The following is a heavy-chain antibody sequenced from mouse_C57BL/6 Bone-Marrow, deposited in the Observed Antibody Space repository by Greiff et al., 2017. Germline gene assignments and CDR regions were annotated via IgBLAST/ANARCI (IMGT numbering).Heavy chain of an antibody. CDR2: IYPGSGNT. V-gene: IGHV1-76*01. D-gene: IGHD3-2*02. Sequence: QVQLQQSGAELVRPGASVKLSCKASGYTFTDYYINWVKQRPGQGLEWIARIYPGSGNTYYNAKFKGKATLTAEKSSSTAYMQLSSLTSEDSAVYVWAGGGQGSEMDYWGQGTSVTVSS. J-gene: IGHJ4*01. CDR3: AGGGQGSEMDY. CDR1: GYTFTDYY.